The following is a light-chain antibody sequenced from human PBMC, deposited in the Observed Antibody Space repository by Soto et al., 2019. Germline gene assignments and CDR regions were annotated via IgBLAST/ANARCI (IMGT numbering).Light chain of an antibody. V-gene: IGKV1-39*01. J-gene: IGKJ3*01. Sequence: DIQMTQSPSSLSASVGDRVTIPCRASQSISSYLNWYQQKPGKAPKLLIYAASSLHGGVPSRFSGNGSGTDCNLTISSRQPEDFATYYCQQSYSTPLTFGPGTKVDI. CDR3: QQSYSTPLT. CDR1: QSISSY. CDR2: AAS.